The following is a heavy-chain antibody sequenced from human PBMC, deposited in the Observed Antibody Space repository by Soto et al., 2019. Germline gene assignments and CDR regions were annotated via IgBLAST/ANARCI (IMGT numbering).Heavy chain of an antibody. D-gene: IGHD3-22*01. CDR3: ARHYDSSGYYPYGMDV. Sequence: GSLRLSCAASGFTFSSSGMNWVRQAPGKGLEWLSSISTSSAYIYYADSVRGRFTISRDNAKNSLYLQMNSLRAEDSAVYYCARHYDSSGYYPYGMDVWGQGTTVTVSS. CDR2: ISTSSAYI. CDR1: GFTFSSSG. V-gene: IGHV3-21*01. J-gene: IGHJ6*02.